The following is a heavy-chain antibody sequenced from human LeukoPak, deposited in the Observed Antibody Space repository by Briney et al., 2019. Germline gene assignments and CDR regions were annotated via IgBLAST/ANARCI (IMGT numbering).Heavy chain of an antibody. V-gene: IGHV3-15*01. D-gene: IGHD5-12*01. Sequence: GGSLRLSCAAPGFTFRNAWMSWVRQAPGKGLEWVGRIKSRTDGGTADYAAPVTGRFTISRDDSKATLYLQMNSLKTEDTAVYYCTTDGYPPRCFDSWGQGTLVTVSS. J-gene: IGHJ4*02. CDR2: IKSRTDGGTA. CDR1: GFTFRNAW. CDR3: TTDGYPPRCFDS.